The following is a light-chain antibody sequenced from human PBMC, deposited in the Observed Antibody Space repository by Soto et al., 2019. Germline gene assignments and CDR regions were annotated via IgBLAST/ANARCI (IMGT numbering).Light chain of an antibody. V-gene: IGKV3-20*01. CDR1: QSVSSSY. CDR3: QQYASSPAS. J-gene: IGKJ1*01. CDR2: GAS. Sequence: EIVLTQSPGTLSLSPGERATRSCRDSQSVSSSYLAWYQQKPGQAPRLLIYGASSRASGVPDRFSGSGSGTHFTLTISRPEPEDSAVYYCQQYASSPASFGQGTKVEIK.